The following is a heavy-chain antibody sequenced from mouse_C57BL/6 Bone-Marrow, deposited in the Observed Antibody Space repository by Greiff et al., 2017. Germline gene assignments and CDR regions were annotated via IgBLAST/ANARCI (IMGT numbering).Heavy chain of an antibody. CDR1: GYTFTSYW. D-gene: IGHD2-3*01. V-gene: IGHV1-50*01. J-gene: IGHJ2*01. CDR3: ASIYDGYWSY. CDR2: IDPSDSYT. Sequence: QVQLQQPGAELVKPGASVKLSCKASGYTFTSYWMQWVKQRPGQGLEWIGEIDPSDSYTNYNQKFKGKATLTVDTSSSTAYMQLSSLTSEDSAVYYCASIYDGYWSYWGQGTTLTVSS.